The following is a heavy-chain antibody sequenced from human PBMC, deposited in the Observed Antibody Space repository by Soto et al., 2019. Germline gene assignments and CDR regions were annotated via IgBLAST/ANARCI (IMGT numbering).Heavy chain of an antibody. CDR3: ARGGYSSSPRLYYYYGMDV. J-gene: IGHJ6*02. CDR2: IIPIFGTA. CDR1: GGTFSSYA. V-gene: IGHV1-69*06. D-gene: IGHD6-6*01. Sequence: QVQLVQSGAEVKKPGSSVKVSCKASGGTFSSYAISWVRQAPGQGLEWMGGIIPIFGTANYAQKFQGRVTITADKSPSTAYMELSSLRSEDTAVYYCARGGYSSSPRLYYYYGMDVWGQGTTVTVSS.